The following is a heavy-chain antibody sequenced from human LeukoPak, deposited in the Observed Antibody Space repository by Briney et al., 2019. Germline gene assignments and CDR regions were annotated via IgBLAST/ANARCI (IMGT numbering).Heavy chain of an antibody. D-gene: IGHD4-11*01. CDR3: ARVTSLYSLNDAFDI. Sequence: GGSLRLSCAASGFTFSSFGMHWSRQAPGKGLEWVAVIWYDGSNKYYADSVKGRFTISRGNSKNTLYLQMNSLRAEDTAVYYCARVTSLYSLNDAFDIWGQGTMVTVSS. CDR1: GFTFSSFG. V-gene: IGHV3-33*01. J-gene: IGHJ3*02. CDR2: IWYDGSNK.